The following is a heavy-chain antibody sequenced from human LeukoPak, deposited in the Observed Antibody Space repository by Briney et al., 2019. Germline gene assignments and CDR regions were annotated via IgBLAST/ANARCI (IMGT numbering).Heavy chain of an antibody. CDR1: GGSISSYY. CDR2: IYYSGST. V-gene: IGHV4-59*01. J-gene: IGHJ5*02. Sequence: SETLSLTCTVSGGSISSYYWSWIRQPPGKGLEWIGYIYYSGSTNYNPSLKSRVTISVDTSKNQFSLKLSSVTAADTAVYYCARARHYDILTGYYDPSYNWFDPWGQGTLVTVSS. CDR3: ARARHYDILTGYYDPSYNWFDP. D-gene: IGHD3-9*01.